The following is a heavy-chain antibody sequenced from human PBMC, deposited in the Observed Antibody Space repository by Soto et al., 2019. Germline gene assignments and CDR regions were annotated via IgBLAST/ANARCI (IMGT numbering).Heavy chain of an antibody. D-gene: IGHD6-19*01. CDR3: ARDAAVQGESDRFDY. J-gene: IGHJ4*02. CDR2: AYHNGLT. Sequence: PSETLSLTCAASGDSVTSNVWWSWVRQPPGKGLEWIGEAYHNGLTDYNPSLKSRVTMSVDTSKNEFSLKLTSLTAADTAIYYCARDAAVQGESDRFDYWGQGTLLTVSS. CDR1: GDSVTSNVW. V-gene: IGHV4-4*02.